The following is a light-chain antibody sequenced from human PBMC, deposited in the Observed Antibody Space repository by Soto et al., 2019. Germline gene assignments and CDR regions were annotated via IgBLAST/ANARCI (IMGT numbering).Light chain of an antibody. Sequence: DIQMTQSPSTLSASVGDRVTITCRASQSISSWLAWYQQKPGKAPKLLIYKASRSESGVPSRFSGSGSGTEFTLTISSLQPDDFATYYCQQYNSYSFDQGTKVEI. V-gene: IGKV1-5*03. J-gene: IGKJ1*01. CDR3: QQYNSYS. CDR2: KAS. CDR1: QSISSW.